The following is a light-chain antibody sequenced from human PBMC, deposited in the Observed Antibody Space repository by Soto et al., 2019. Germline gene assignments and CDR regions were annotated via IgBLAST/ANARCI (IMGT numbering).Light chain of an antibody. CDR2: AAS. J-gene: IGKJ5*01. CDR1: QGIRND. CDR3: QQYSSYSPVT. V-gene: IGKV1-17*01. Sequence: IQITQAPTSLSATVGDRVTITCRASQGIRNDLGWYQQKPGKAPKLLIYAASSLQSGVPSRFSGTGSGTEFTLTINGLQPDDFATYYCQQYSSYSPVTFGQGTRLEIK.